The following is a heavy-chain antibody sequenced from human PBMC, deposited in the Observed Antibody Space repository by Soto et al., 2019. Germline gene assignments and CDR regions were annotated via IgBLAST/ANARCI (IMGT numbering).Heavy chain of an antibody. J-gene: IGHJ5*02. CDR2: IVPMFGTA. D-gene: IGHD3-3*01. Sequence: QVQLVQSGAEVKKPGSSVNVSCKTSGGTFGNSAVTWVRQAPGQGLEWLGGIVPMFGTANYAQKFQGRVKNTADESTITAYMELNSLKTDDTAVYYCARDGDPQSAFWSGPLGGGRFDPWGQGTLVTVSS. V-gene: IGHV1-69*12. CDR1: GGTFGNSA. CDR3: ARDGDPQSAFWSGPLGGGRFDP.